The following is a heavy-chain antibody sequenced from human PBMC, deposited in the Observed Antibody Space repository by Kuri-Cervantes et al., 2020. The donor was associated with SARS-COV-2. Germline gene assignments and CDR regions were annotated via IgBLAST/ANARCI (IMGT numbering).Heavy chain of an antibody. CDR2: INHSGST. V-gene: IGHV4-34*01. CDR3: ARRDIVVVVASLKYYYGMDA. CDR1: GGSFSGYY. Sequence: SQTLSLTCAVYGGSFSGYYWSCIRQPPGKGLEWIGEINHSGSTNYNPSLKSRVTISVDTSKNQFSLKLSSVTAADTAVYYCARRDIVVVVASLKYYYGMDAWGQGTTVTVSS. J-gene: IGHJ6*02. D-gene: IGHD2-15*01.